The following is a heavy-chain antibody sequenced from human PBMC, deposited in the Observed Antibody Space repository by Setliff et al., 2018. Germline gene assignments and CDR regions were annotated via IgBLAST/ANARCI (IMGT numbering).Heavy chain of an antibody. CDR3: ARVGYAYNFWSGYSMKNAFDI. J-gene: IGHJ3*02. Sequence: SETLSLTCTVSGGSISSGSYYWSWIRQPPGKGLEWIGSIYYSGSTNYNPSLKSRVTISVDTSKNQFSLKLSSVTAADTAVYYCARVGYAYNFWSGYSMKNAFDIWGQGTMVTVSS. CDR2: IYYSGST. D-gene: IGHD3-3*01. V-gene: IGHV4-61*01. CDR1: GGSISSGSYY.